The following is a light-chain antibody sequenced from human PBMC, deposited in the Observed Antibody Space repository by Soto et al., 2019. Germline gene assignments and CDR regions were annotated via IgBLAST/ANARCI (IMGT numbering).Light chain of an antibody. V-gene: IGLV1-40*01. J-gene: IGLJ3*02. CDR1: SSNIGADYD. CDR2: ANS. CDR3: QTYDSSLSGSL. Sequence: QSVLTQPPSVSGAPGQRVTISCTGSSSNIGADYDVHWYQQLPGAAPKLLIHANSHRPSGVPDRFSGSRSGTSASLAITGLQGEDEADYFCQTYDSSLSGSLFGGGTKVAVL.